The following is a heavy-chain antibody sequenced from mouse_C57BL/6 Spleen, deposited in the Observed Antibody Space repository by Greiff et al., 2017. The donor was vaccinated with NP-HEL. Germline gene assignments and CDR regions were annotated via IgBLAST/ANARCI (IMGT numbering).Heavy chain of an antibody. Sequence: QVQLQQSGAELVRPGASVTLSCKASGYTFTDYEMHWVKQTPVHGLEWIGAIDPETGGTAYNQKFKGKAILTADKSSSTAYMELRSLTSEDSAVYYCTRGDWYHTYYYAMDYRGQGTSVTVSS. CDR1: GYTFTDYE. V-gene: IGHV1-15*01. D-gene: IGHD1-1*02. J-gene: IGHJ4*01. CDR2: IDPETGGT. CDR3: TRGDWYHTYYYAMDY.